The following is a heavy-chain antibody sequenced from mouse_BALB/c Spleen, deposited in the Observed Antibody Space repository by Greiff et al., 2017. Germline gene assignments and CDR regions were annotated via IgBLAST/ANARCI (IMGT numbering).Heavy chain of an antibody. D-gene: IGHD2-2*01. CDR2: ISSGGGST. Sequence: EVQLVESGGGLVKPGGSLKLSCAASGFAFSSYDMSWVRQTPEERLEWVAYISSGGGSTYYPDTVKGRLTISRDKAKNTLYLQRSSLKSEDTAMYYCASLYGYEWGFAYWGQGTLVTVSA. CDR3: ASLYGYEWGFAY. V-gene: IGHV5-12-1*01. CDR1: GFAFSSYD. J-gene: IGHJ3*01.